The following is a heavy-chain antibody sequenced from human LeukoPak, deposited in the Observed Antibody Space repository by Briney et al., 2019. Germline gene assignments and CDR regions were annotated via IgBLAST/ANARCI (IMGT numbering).Heavy chain of an antibody. CDR2: INNDGTST. Sequence: GGSLRLSCATSGFTFSNYWMHWVRQAPGKGLVWVSHINNDGTSTSYADSVKGRFTISRDNAKNTLYLQMNSLRAEDTAVYYCAKDRQYVLGYCSGGSCYFDYWGQGTLVTVSS. CDR1: GFTFSNYW. J-gene: IGHJ4*02. CDR3: AKDRQYVLGYCSGGSCYFDY. D-gene: IGHD2-15*01. V-gene: IGHV3-74*01.